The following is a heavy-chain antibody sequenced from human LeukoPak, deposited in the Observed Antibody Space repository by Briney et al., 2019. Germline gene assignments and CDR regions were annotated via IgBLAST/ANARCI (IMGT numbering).Heavy chain of an antibody. CDR1: GGSISSYY. Sequence: PSETLSLTCTVSGGSISSYYWSWIRQPAGKGLEWLGRIYTSGSTNYNPSLKSRVTISVDKSKNQFSLKLSSVTAADTAVYYCAREGSDYVWGSYTYWGQGTLVTVSS. CDR3: AREGSDYVWGSYTY. V-gene: IGHV4-4*07. D-gene: IGHD3-16*01. CDR2: IYTSGST. J-gene: IGHJ4*02.